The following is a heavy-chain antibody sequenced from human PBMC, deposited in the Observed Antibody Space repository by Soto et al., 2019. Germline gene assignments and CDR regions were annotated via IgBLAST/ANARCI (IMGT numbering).Heavy chain of an antibody. Sequence: GGSLRLSCAASGFTFSSYSMNWVRQAPGKGLEWVSSISSSSSYIYYADSVKGRFTISRDNAKNSLYLQMNSLRAEDTAVYYCARGPNYDFWSGYYTAAPRYDYYYYMDVWGKGTTVTVSS. CDR3: ARGPNYDFWSGYYTAAPRYDYYYYMDV. CDR2: ISSSSSYI. D-gene: IGHD3-3*01. CDR1: GFTFSSYS. V-gene: IGHV3-21*01. J-gene: IGHJ6*03.